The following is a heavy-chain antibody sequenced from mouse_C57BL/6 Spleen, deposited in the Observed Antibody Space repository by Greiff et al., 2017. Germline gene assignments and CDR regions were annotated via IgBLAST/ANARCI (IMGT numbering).Heavy chain of an antibody. CDR3: ARDDYG. D-gene: IGHD2-4*01. CDR1: GYSITSGYY. J-gene: IGHJ2*01. Sequence: DVKLQESGPGLVKPSQSLSLTCSVTGYSITSGYYWNWIRQFPGNKLEWMGYISYDGSNNYNPSLKNRISITRDTSKNQFFLKLNSVTTEDTATYYCARDDYGWGQGTTLTVSS. CDR2: ISYDGSN. V-gene: IGHV3-6*01.